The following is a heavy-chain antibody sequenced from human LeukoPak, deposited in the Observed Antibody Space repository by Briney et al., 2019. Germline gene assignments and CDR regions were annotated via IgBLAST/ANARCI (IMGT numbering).Heavy chain of an antibody. J-gene: IGHJ4*02. Sequence: GGPLRLSCAASGFTFSSYAMSWVRQAPGKGLEWVSAISGSGGSTYYADSVKGRFTISRDNSKNTLYLQMNSLRAEDTAVYYCAKDGSDLVVVPAANDYWGQGTQVTVSS. CDR1: GFTFSSYA. D-gene: IGHD2-2*01. CDR3: AKDGSDLVVVPAANDY. V-gene: IGHV3-23*01. CDR2: ISGSGGST.